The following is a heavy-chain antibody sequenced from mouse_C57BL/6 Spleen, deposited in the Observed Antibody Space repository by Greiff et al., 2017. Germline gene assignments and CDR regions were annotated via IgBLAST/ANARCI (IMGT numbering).Heavy chain of an antibody. V-gene: IGHV5-17*01. CDR3: ARGGYSNYVAMDY. Sequence: EVKLVESGGGLVKPGGSLKLSCAASGFTFSDYGMHWVRQAPEKGLEWVAYISSGSSTIYYADTVKGRFTISRDNAKNTLFLQMTSLRSEDTAMYYCARGGYSNYVAMDYWGQGTSVTVSS. CDR2: ISSGSSTI. CDR1: GFTFSDYG. D-gene: IGHD2-5*01. J-gene: IGHJ4*01.